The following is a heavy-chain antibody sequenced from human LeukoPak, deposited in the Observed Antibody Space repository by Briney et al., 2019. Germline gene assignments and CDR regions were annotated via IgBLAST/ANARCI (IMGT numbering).Heavy chain of an antibody. CDR3: ARENRGATHHFDY. CDR1: GGSISSGGYY. D-gene: IGHD1-14*01. Sequence: PSQTLSLTCTASGGSISSGGYYWSWIRQHPGKGLEWIGYIYYSGSTYYNPSLKSRVTISVDTSKNQFSLKLSSVTAADTAVYYCARENRGATHHFDYWGQGTLVTVSS. CDR2: IYYSGST. V-gene: IGHV4-31*03. J-gene: IGHJ4*02.